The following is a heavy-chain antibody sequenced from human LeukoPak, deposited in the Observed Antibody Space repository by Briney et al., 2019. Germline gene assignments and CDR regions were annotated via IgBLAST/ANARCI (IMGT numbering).Heavy chain of an antibody. CDR2: ISSGSTAI. J-gene: IGHJ4*02. CDR1: EFTFSSYA. D-gene: IGHD5-12*01. CDR3: ARDLSGPLDY. Sequence: GGSLRLSCAASEFTFSSYAMNWVRQAPGKGLEWVSKISSGSTAIYYADSVKGRFTISRDNAKNSLYLQMNSLRAEDTAVYYCARDLSGPLDYWGQGTLVTVSS. V-gene: IGHV3-48*01.